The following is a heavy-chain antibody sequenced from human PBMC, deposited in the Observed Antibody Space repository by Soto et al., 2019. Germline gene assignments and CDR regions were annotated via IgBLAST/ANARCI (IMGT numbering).Heavy chain of an antibody. Sequence: ASVKVSCKASGYTFTGYYMHWVRQAPGQGLEWMGWINPNSGGTNYAQKFQGWVTMTRDTSISTAYMELSRLRSDDTAVYYCARGKDILTAAGYYGMAVWGQGTTVAVSS. J-gene: IGHJ6*02. D-gene: IGHD3-9*01. CDR2: INPNSGGT. V-gene: IGHV1-2*04. CDR3: ARGKDILTAAGYYGMAV. CDR1: GYTFTGYY.